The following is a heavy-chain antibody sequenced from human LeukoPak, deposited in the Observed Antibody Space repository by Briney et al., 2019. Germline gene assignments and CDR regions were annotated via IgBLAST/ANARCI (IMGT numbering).Heavy chain of an antibody. CDR2: IRYDGSNK. J-gene: IGHJ4*02. D-gene: IGHD2-8*01. Sequence: GGSLRLSCAASGFTFSGYGMHWVRQAPGKGLEWVAFIRYDGSNKYYADSVKGRFTISRDNSKNTLYLQMNSLRAEDTAVYYCAKIPTYRWGCTNGVCQKAAGSHRAYWGQGTLVTVSS. V-gene: IGHV3-30*02. CDR1: GFTFSGYG. CDR3: AKIPTYRWGCTNGVCQKAAGSHRAY.